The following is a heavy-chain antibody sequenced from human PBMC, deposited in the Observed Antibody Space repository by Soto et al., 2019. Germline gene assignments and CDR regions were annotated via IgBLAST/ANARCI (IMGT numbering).Heavy chain of an antibody. J-gene: IGHJ4*02. D-gene: IGHD3-3*01. CDR3: ASTWSGYYYFDS. Sequence: GGSLRLSCAASGFTFSSYGMHWVRQAPGKGLEWVAVISYDGNNRYYGDSVKGRFTISRDNSKNTVYLQMNSLRVEDTAVYYCASTWSGYYYFDSWGQGTLVTVSS. CDR2: ISYDGNNR. V-gene: IGHV3-30*03. CDR1: GFTFSSYG.